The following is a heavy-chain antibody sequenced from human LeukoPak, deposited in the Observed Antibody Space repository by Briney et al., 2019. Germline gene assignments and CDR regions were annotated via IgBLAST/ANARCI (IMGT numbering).Heavy chain of an antibody. CDR3: AKGGWSLGEFDCFAY. J-gene: IGHJ4*02. Sequence: GGSLRLSCAASGFTFNSYAINWVRQAPGKGLEWDPVISGSGASTYYADSVKGRFTISRDNSKHTLYLQMNRLRAEEKAVYYCAKGGWSLGEFDCFAYWGQGTLVTVSS. CDR1: GFTFNSYA. V-gene: IGHV3-23*01. D-gene: IGHD3-16*01. CDR2: ISGSGAST.